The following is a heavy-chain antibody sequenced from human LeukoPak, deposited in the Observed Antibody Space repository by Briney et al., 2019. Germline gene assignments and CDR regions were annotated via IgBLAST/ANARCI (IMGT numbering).Heavy chain of an antibody. D-gene: IGHD3-10*01. J-gene: IGHJ5*02. CDR3: ARVGDMVRGVIWWFDP. CDR2: INHSGST. CDR1: GGSFSGYY. Sequence: SSETLSLTCAVYGGSFSGYYWSWIRQPPGKGLEWIGEINHSGSTNYNPSLKSRVTISVDTSKNQFSLKLSSVTAADTAVYYCARVGDMVRGVIWWFDPWGQGTLVTVSS. V-gene: IGHV4-34*01.